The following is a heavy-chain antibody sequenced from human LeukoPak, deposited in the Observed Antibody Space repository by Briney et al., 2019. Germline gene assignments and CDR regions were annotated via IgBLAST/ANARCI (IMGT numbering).Heavy chain of an antibody. J-gene: IGHJ4*02. D-gene: IGHD3-9*01. CDR1: GFTFSSYS. CDR2: ISSSSSYI. CDR3: ARDGMTGYYKLDY. Sequence: GGSLRLSCAASGFTFSSYSMNWVRQAPGKGLEWVSSISSSSSYIYYADSVKGRFTISRDNAKNSLYLQMNSLRAEDTAVYYCARDGMTGYYKLDYWGQGTLVTVSS. V-gene: IGHV3-21*01.